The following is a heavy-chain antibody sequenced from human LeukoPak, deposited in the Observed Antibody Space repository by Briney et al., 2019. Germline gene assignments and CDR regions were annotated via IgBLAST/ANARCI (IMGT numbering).Heavy chain of an antibody. CDR3: ARRRAGSSIDY. CDR1: GGSISSYY. D-gene: IGHD1-26*01. V-gene: IGHV4-59*01. J-gene: IGHJ4*02. CDR2: IYYSGST. Sequence: SETLSLTCTVSGGSISSYYWSWIRQPPGKGLEWIGYIYYSGSTNYNPPLKSRVTISVDTSKNQFSLKLSSVTAADTAVYYCARRRAGSSIDYWGQGTLVTVSS.